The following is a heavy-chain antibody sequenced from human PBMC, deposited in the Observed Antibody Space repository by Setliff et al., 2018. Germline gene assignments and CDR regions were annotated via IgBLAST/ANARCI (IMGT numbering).Heavy chain of an antibody. J-gene: IGHJ4*02. Sequence: GGSLRLSCVVSGFSFSNYGMTWVRQAPGKGLEWISYISTSSSTKYYADSVKGRFTLSRDNAKNSLYLQMNSLRAEDTAVYYCARGGSPYYFDYWGQGTLVTVSS. V-gene: IGHV3-48*04. CDR3: ARGGSPYYFDY. CDR1: GFSFSNYG. CDR2: ISTSSSTK.